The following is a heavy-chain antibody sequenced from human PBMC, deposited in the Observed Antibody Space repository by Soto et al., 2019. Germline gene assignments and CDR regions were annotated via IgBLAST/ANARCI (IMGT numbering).Heavy chain of an antibody. J-gene: IGHJ3*01. CDR1: GFTFGYNL. Sequence: QVQLVQSGAEVRKPGASVNISCWASGFTFGYNLINWVRQVPGQSLEWMGWINPDNGNTNYSQTFQGRVTISRHSSASIAYVEVTDLTSDDTAGYYCARDILSAGTRANDAFDVWGQGTMVTVSS. CDR2: INPDNGNT. D-gene: IGHD2-8*02. V-gene: IGHV1-3*01. CDR3: ARDILSAGTRANDAFDV.